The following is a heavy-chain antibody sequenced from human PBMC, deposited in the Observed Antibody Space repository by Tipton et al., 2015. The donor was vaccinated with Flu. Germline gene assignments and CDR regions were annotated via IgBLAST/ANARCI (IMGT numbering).Heavy chain of an antibody. V-gene: IGHV4-38-2*01. CDR1: GFTFSTYG. CDR2: LHHTGNT. CDR3: ARRDYSNYVSVPKNWFDS. Sequence: LRLSCAASGFTFSTYGMHWIRQPPGKGLEWIGNLHHTGNTYYNPSLRSRVTILVDRSKNQFSLKLSSVTAADTAVYYCARRDYSNYVSVPKNWFDSWGQGILVSVSS. J-gene: IGHJ5*01. D-gene: IGHD4-11*01.